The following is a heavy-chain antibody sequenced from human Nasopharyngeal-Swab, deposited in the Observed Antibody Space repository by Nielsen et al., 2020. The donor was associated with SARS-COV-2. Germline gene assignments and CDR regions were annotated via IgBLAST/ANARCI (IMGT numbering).Heavy chain of an antibody. Sequence: SVKVSCKASGGTFSSYAISWVRQAPGQGLEWMGGIIPIFGTANYAQKFQGRVTITADESTSTAYMELGSLRSEDTAVYYCARGITILHAFDIWGQGTMVPSPQ. CDR3: ARGITILHAFDI. CDR2: IIPIFGTA. D-gene: IGHD3-3*01. J-gene: IGHJ3*02. CDR1: GGTFSSYA. V-gene: IGHV1-69*13.